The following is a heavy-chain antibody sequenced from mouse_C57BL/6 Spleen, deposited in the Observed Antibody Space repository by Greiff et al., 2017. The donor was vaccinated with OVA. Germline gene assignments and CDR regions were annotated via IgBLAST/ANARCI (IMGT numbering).Heavy chain of an antibody. D-gene: IGHD1-1*01. Sequence: QVHVKQSGAELVKPGASVKLSCKASGYTFTSYWMHWVKQRPGRGLEWIGRIDPNSGGTKYNEKFKSKATLTVDKPSSTAYMQRSSLTSEDSAVYYCAGGSSHWYFDVWGTGTTVTVSS. CDR1: GYTFTSYW. CDR2: IDPNSGGT. V-gene: IGHV1-72*01. CDR3: AGGSSHWYFDV. J-gene: IGHJ1*03.